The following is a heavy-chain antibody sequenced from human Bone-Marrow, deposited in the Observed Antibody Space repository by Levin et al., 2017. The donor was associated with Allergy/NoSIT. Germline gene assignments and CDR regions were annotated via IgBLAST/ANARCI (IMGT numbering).Heavy chain of an antibody. Sequence: ASVKVSCKASGDSFTSAGISWLRQAPGQGLEWVGGIIPIFGTTSHAQKFQGRLLMTADESTNTAYMELSSLTSEDTAVYYCARDIFDILTGFSPDNHYYGMDVWGQGTTVTVS. CDR1: GDSFTSAG. CDR3: ARDIFDILTGFSPDNHYYGMDV. CDR2: IIPIFGTT. V-gene: IGHV1-69*13. J-gene: IGHJ6*02. D-gene: IGHD3-9*01.